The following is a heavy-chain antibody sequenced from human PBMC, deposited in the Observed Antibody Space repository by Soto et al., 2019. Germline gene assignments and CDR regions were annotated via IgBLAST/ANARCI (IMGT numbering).Heavy chain of an antibody. CDR1: GFSLSSYW. CDR2: IKQDGSEK. CDR3: ASDQSGDYGHYVSYYYYYMDV. Sequence: GGSLRLSCAASGFSLSSYWMSWVRQAPGKGLEWVANIKQDGSEKYYVDSVKGRFTISRDNAKNSLYLQMNSLRAEDTAVYYCASDQSGDYGHYVSYYYYYMDVWGKGTTVTVSS. D-gene: IGHD4-17*01. J-gene: IGHJ6*03. V-gene: IGHV3-7*01.